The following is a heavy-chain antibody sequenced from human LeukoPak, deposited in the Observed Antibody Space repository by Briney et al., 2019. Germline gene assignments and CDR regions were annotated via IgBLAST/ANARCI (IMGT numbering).Heavy chain of an antibody. CDR2: INPSGGST. Sequence: ASVKVSCKASGYTFTSYYMHWVRQAPGQGLEWMGIINPSGGSTSYAQKFQGRVTMTRDTSTSTVCMELSSLRSEDTAVYYCARPARESYYYDSSGRVYGMDVWGQGATVTVSS. CDR1: GYTFTSYY. V-gene: IGHV1-46*01. J-gene: IGHJ6*02. D-gene: IGHD3-22*01. CDR3: ARPARESYYYDSSGRVYGMDV.